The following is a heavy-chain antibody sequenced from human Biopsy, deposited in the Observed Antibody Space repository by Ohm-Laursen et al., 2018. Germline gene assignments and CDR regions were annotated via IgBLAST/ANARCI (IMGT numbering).Heavy chain of an antibody. CDR3: GNEVHGRDY. CDR2: INQAGTT. V-gene: IGHV4-34*08. J-gene: IGHJ4*02. CDR1: GKTFSDYQ. Sequence: TLSLTCIVFGKTFSDYQWSWIRRPPGKGLEWIGQINQAGTTNYNPSLKSRVSISADASKYEFSLRLTSVTAADTAVYLCGNEVHGRDYWGLGAQVTVSS. D-gene: IGHD2-15*01.